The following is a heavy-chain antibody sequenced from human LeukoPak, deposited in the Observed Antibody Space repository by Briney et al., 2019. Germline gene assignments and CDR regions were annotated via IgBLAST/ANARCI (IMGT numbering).Heavy chain of an antibody. J-gene: IGHJ4*02. D-gene: IGHD5-18*01. CDR3: TTERGYSYGQFDY. V-gene: IGHV3-33*01. CDR2: IWSDGSTK. CDR1: GFTFSSYG. Sequence: GRSLRLSCAASGFTFSSYGMHWVRQAPGKGLEWVAVIWSDGSTKYYADSVKGRFTISRDNSKNTLYLQMNSLRAEDTAVYYCTTERGYSYGQFDYWGQGTLVTVSS.